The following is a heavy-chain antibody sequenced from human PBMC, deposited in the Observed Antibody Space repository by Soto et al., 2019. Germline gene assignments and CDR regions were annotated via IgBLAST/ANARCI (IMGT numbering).Heavy chain of an antibody. CDR1: GGSISSGGYY. Sequence: SETLSLTCTVSGGSISSGGYYWSWIRQHPGKGLEWIGYIYYSGSTYYNPSLKSRVTISVDTSKNQFSLKLSSVTAADTAVYYCARGGAGTTENWLDPWGQGTLVTVSS. CDR2: IYYSGST. D-gene: IGHD1-7*01. CDR3: ARGGAGTTENWLDP. V-gene: IGHV4-31*03. J-gene: IGHJ5*02.